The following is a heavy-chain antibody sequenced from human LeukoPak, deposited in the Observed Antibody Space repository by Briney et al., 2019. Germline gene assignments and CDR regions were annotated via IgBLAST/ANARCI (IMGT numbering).Heavy chain of an antibody. Sequence: LETLSLTCTVSGGSISSYYWSWIRRPPGKGLEWIGYIYYSGSTNYNPSLKSRVTISVDTSKNQFSLKLSSVTAADTAVYYCARVSSSWYSDYYYYMDVWGKGTTVTVSS. CDR2: IYYSGST. D-gene: IGHD6-13*01. J-gene: IGHJ6*03. CDR3: ARVSSSWYSDYYYYMDV. V-gene: IGHV4-59*01. CDR1: GGSISSYY.